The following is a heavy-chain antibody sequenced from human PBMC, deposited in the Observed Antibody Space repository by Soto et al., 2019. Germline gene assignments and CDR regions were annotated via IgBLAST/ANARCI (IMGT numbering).Heavy chain of an antibody. D-gene: IGHD3-10*01. CDR3: ARGLILWFGELSRRGGYYYYMDV. J-gene: IGHJ6*03. Sequence: PSETLSLTCAVYGGSFIGYQWTWIRQTPWKGLEWIGEINDSGNINYNPSLKSRVTILVDTAKKQISLKLSSVTAADTAVYYCARGLILWFGELSRRGGYYYYMDVWGKGTTVTVSS. V-gene: IGHV4-34*01. CDR2: INDSGNI. CDR1: GGSFIGYQ.